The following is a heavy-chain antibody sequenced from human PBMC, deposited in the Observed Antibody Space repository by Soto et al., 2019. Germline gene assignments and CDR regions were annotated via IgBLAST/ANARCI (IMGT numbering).Heavy chain of an antibody. J-gene: IGHJ4*02. Sequence: SQTLSLTCVISGFSISTDSAAWNWIRQSPSRGLEWLGRTYYRSGWSREYAVSVRGRITINPDTSKNQFSLQLNSVTPEDTAVYFCARAYSSGWFSYFDFWGQGTLVTVSS. D-gene: IGHD6-19*01. V-gene: IGHV6-1*01. CDR2: TYYRSGWSR. CDR1: GFSISTDSAA. CDR3: ARAYSSGWFSYFDF.